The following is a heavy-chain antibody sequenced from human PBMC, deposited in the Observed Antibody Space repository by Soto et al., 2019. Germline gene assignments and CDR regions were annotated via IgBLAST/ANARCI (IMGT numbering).Heavy chain of an antibody. CDR1: GFTFSNYW. D-gene: IGHD1-20*01. V-gene: IGHV3-7*05. CDR2: MKQVGSEK. Sequence: EVQLVESGGGLVQPGGSLRLSCAASGFTFSNYWMSWVRQAPGKGLEWVANMKQVGSEKDYVGSVKGRFTISRDNAKNSLYLQMSSLTTEDTAVYYCARLITPRVLDSWGQGTLVTVSS. CDR3: ARLITPRVLDS. J-gene: IGHJ4*02.